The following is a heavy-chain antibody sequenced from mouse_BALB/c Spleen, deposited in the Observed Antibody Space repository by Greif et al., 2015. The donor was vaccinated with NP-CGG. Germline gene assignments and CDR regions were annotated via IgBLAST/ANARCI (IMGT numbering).Heavy chain of an antibody. CDR3: ARPIYYGNYDFDV. V-gene: IGHV1-7*01. J-gene: IGHJ1*01. Sequence: VQLQQSGAELAKPGASVKMSCKASGYTFTSYWMHWVKQRPGQGLEWIGYINPSTGYTEYNQKFKDKATLTADKSSSTAYMQLSSLTAEDSAVYYCARPIYYGNYDFDVWGAGTTVTVSS. CDR1: GYTFTSYW. CDR2: INPSTGYT. D-gene: IGHD2-1*01.